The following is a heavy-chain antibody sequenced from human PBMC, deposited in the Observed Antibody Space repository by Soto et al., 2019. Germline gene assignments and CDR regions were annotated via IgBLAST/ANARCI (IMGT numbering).Heavy chain of an antibody. CDR3: ARVGGRYFYWSPDRDYCNWLDV. CDR2: SYHSGST. D-gene: IGHD3-9*01. Sequence: PSETLCLTCAFSVGSIISSNWWSWVREPAGKRLEWIGESYHSGSTNYNRSLKGRVTISVDKANNQFSLKLSSLSAGHTAVHYCARVGGRYFYWSPDRDYCNWLDVWGQGTMVTVSS. J-gene: IGHJ5*02. CDR1: VGSIISSNW. V-gene: IGHV4-4*02.